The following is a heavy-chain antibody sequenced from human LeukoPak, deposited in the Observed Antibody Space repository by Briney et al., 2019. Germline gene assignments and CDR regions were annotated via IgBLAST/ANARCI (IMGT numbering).Heavy chain of an antibody. CDR2: INHSGST. J-gene: IGHJ6*02. D-gene: IGHD2-2*01. CDR1: GGSFSGYY. Sequence: SETLSLTCAVYGGSFSGYYWSWIRQPPGKGLEWIGEINHSGSTNYNPSLKSRVTISVDTSKNQFSLKLSSVTAADTAVYYCARGLGYCSRTSCYYYYGMDVWGQGTTVTVSS. V-gene: IGHV4-34*01. CDR3: ARGLGYCSRTSCYYYYGMDV.